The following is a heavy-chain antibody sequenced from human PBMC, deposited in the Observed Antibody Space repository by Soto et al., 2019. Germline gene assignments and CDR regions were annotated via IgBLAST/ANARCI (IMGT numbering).Heavy chain of an antibody. CDR3: ARGEEIVVVPAALSA. V-gene: IGHV1-18*01. CDR2: ISAYNGNT. CDR1: GYTFTSYG. D-gene: IGHD2-2*01. J-gene: IGHJ5*02. Sequence: ASVKVSCKASGYTFTSYGISWVRQAPGQGLEWMGWISAYNGNTNYAQKLQGRVTMTTDTSTSTAYMELRSLRSDDTAVYYCARGEEIVVVPAALSAWGQGTLVTVSS.